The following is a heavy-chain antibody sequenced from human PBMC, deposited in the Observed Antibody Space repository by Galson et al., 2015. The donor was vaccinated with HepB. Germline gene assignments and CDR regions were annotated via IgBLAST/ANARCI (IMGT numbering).Heavy chain of an antibody. CDR3: ARNSAYSTSSGLNK. J-gene: IGHJ1*01. CDR2: INESGNT. V-gene: IGHV4-34*01. Sequence: SETLSLTCAVNGGSFGGYYWNWIRQSPGKGLEWIGEINESGNTNYNPSLKSRVTISIDTSKNQFSLKVNSVTAADSAVYYCARNSAYSTSSGLNKWGQGTLVTVSS. CDR1: GGSFGGYY. D-gene: IGHD6-6*01.